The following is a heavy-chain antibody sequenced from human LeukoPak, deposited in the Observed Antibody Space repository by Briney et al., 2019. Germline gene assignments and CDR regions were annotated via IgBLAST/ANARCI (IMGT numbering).Heavy chain of an antibody. Sequence: SETLSLTCSVSGGSLSSETSSLGWIRQPPGKRLGWIGTMYSGANTYYNPSLKSRVTISAHTSKNQFSLNLNYVTAADTAVYFCARQNHEGAFDIWGLGTLVTVSS. CDR2: MYSGANT. J-gene: IGHJ3*02. CDR3: ARQNHEGAFDI. V-gene: IGHV4-39*01. CDR1: GGSLSSETSS.